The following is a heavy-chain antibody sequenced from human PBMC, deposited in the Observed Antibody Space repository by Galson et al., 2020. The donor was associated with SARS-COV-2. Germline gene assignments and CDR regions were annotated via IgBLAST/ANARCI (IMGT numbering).Heavy chain of an antibody. Sequence: GGSLRLSCAASGFTFSSYAMHWVRQAPGKGLEWVAVISYDGSNKYYADSVKGRFTISRDNSKNTLYLQMNSLRAEDTAVYYCARDGSGSYSSRFDYWGQGTLVTVSS. J-gene: IGHJ4*02. CDR2: ISYDGSNK. V-gene: IGHV3-30*04. CDR3: ARDGSGSYSSRFDY. CDR1: GFTFSSYA. D-gene: IGHD1-26*01.